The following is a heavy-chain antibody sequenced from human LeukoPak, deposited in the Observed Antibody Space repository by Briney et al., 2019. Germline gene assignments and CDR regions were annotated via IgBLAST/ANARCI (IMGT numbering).Heavy chain of an antibody. CDR3: AREIDFWSGYSKSPYYGMDV. CDR2: INPNSGGT. CDR1: GYTLTDYY. Sequence: ASVKVSCKASGYTLTDYYMHWVRQAPGQGLEWMGRINPNSGGTNYAQKFQGRVTMTRDTSISTVYMELSRLRSDDTAVYYCAREIDFWSGYSKSPYYGMDVWGQGTTVTVSS. J-gene: IGHJ6*02. D-gene: IGHD3-3*01. V-gene: IGHV1-2*06.